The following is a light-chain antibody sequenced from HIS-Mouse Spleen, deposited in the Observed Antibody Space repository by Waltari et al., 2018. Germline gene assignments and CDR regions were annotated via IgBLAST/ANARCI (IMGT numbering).Light chain of an antibody. CDR1: KLGDKY. CDR3: QAWDSSTAV. V-gene: IGLV3-1*01. Sequence: SYELTQPPSVSVSPGQTASITCSGDKLGDKYACWYQQKPGQSPVLVIYQDSKRPSGIPCRFSGSNSGNTATLTISGTQAMDEADYYCQAWDSSTAVFGTGTKVTVL. CDR2: QDS. J-gene: IGLJ1*01.